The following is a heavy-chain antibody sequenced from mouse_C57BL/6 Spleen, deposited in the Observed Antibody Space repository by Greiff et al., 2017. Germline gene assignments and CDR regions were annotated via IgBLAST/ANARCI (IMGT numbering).Heavy chain of an antibody. J-gene: IGHJ1*03. CDR1: GFTFSDYY. D-gene: IGHD2-3*01. CDR3: ERQDGYYSYWYFDV. V-gene: IGHV5-12*01. Sequence: EVKLVESGGGLVQPGGSLKLSCAASGFTFSDYYMYWVRQTPEKRLEWVAFISNGGGSTYYPDTVKGRYTVTRDNAKNTLYLQMSRLKSEDTDMYDCERQDGYYSYWYFDVWGTGTTVTVSS. CDR2: ISNGGGST.